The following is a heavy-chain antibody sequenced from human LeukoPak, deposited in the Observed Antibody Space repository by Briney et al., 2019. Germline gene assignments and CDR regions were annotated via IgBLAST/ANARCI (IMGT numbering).Heavy chain of an antibody. D-gene: IGHD1-26*01. CDR2: IYYSGST. Sequence: SETLSLICTVSDGSISSSYYWGWIRQPPGKGLEWFGSIYYSGSTYYNPSLKSRVTISVDTSKNQFSLKLSSVTAADTAVYYCARFQWARIVNNNWFDPWGQGTLVTVSS. CDR3: ARFQWARIVNNNWFDP. CDR1: DGSISSSYY. V-gene: IGHV4-39*07. J-gene: IGHJ5*02.